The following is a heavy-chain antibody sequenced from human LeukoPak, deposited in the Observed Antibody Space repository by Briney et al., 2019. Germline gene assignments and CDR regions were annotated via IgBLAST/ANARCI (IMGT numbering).Heavy chain of an antibody. CDR2: IYDSGST. J-gene: IGHJ4*02. CDR1: GGSISSYY. V-gene: IGHV4-59*01. Sequence: PSETLSLTCTVSGGSISSYYWSWIRQPPGKGLEWIGNIYDSGSTNYNPSLKSRVTVSVDTSKNQCSLKLSSVTAADTAVYYCARQSISGSSLSYFDYWGQGTLVNVSS. CDR3: ARQSISGSSLSYFDY. D-gene: IGHD3-22*01.